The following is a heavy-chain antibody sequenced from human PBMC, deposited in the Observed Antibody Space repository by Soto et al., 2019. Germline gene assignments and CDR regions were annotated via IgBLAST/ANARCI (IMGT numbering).Heavy chain of an antibody. V-gene: IGHV4-39*01. CDR3: ARQAWWDGQLAPGRWFDP. D-gene: IGHD6-6*01. J-gene: IGHJ5*02. CDR1: GGSISSSSYY. Sequence: QLQLQESGPGLVKPSETLSLTCTVSGGSISSSSYYWGWIRQPPGKGLEWIGSIYYSGSTYYNPSLKSRVTISVDTSKNQFSLKLSSVTAADTAVYYCARQAWWDGQLAPGRWFDPWGQGTLVTVSS. CDR2: IYYSGST.